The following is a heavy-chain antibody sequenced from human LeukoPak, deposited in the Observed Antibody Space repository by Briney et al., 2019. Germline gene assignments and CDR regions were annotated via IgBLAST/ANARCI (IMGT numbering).Heavy chain of an antibody. D-gene: IGHD7-27*01. CDR1: GYKFSTYW. Sequence: GESLKISCKGFGYKFSTYWIGWVRQMPGKGLEWMGIIYPGDSDTRYSPSFQGQVTISADKSISTAYLQWSSLKASDTAMYYCASSPNLGAFDIWGQGTMVTVSS. V-gene: IGHV5-51*01. J-gene: IGHJ3*02. CDR3: ASSPNLGAFDI. CDR2: IYPGDSDT.